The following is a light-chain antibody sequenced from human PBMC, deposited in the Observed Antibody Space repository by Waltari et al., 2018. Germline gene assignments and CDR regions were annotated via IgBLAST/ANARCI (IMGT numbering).Light chain of an antibody. CDR1: QTVGSSS. Sequence: EIVLTQSPGTASLSPGERVTLSCRASQTVGSSSLAWYQQKPGQAPRLVIYRASRRAPGLPNRFNGSWSGTNFSLTNSRLEPEEFAVYYCQQHGTLPATFGQGTKVEIK. J-gene: IGKJ1*01. CDR3: QQHGTLPAT. V-gene: IGKV3-20*01. CDR2: RAS.